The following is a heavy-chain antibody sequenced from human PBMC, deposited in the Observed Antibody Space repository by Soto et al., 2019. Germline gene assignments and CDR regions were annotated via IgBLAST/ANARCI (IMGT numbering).Heavy chain of an antibody. Sequence: SVKVSCKASGFTFTSSAVQWVRQARGQRLEWIGWIVVGSGNTNYAQKFQERVTITRDMSTSTAYMELSSLRSEDTAVYYCAKDLFYCNGPGGAFDFWGQGTMVTVAS. D-gene: IGHD1-26*01. CDR1: GFTFTSSA. V-gene: IGHV1-58*01. J-gene: IGHJ3*01. CDR2: IVVGSGNT. CDR3: AKDLFYCNGPGGAFDF.